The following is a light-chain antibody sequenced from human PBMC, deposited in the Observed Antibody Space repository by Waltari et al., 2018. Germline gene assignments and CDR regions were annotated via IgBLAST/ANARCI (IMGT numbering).Light chain of an antibody. V-gene: IGKV2-28*01. Sequence: IVMTRSPLPLSVTPGEPGSLSCTPSANPLHINGYNYLDWYLQKPGQSPQLLHYLVSNRASGVPDRFSGRGSGTDFTLKISRVEAEDVGGYYCMQALQSLYTFGQGTKLEIK. CDR2: LVS. CDR1: ANPLHINGYNY. J-gene: IGKJ2*01. CDR3: MQALQSLYT.